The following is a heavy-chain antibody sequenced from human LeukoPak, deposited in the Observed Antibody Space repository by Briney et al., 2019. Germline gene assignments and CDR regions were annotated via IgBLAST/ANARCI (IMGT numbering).Heavy chain of an antibody. D-gene: IGHD1-1*01. V-gene: IGHV4-59*01. J-gene: IGHJ5*01. CDR3: AREGTAGTNLNWFDS. CDR1: GGSISTYY. Sequence: PSETLSLTCSVSGGSISTYYWSWIRQPPGKGLEWLGYIHYSGNTNYNPSLKSRVTISVDTSKNQFSLKVSSVTAADTAVYYCAREGTAGTNLNWFDSWGQGTLVTVSS. CDR2: IHYSGNT.